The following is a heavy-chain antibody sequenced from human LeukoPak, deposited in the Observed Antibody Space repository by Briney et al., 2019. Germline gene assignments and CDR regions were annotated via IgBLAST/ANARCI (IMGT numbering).Heavy chain of an antibody. D-gene: IGHD6-13*01. CDR1: GFTVSSYG. V-gene: IGHV3-23*01. CDR3: AKARIASAGTGAFDV. CDR2: FSATDGSA. J-gene: IGHJ3*01. Sequence: GGSLRLSCAASGFTVSSYGMTWVHQAPGKGLEWVSAFSATDGSAQYAESVKGRFTISRDNSKNSLYLQMNSLRDEDTAVYYCAKARIASAGTGAFDVWGQGTMVTVSS.